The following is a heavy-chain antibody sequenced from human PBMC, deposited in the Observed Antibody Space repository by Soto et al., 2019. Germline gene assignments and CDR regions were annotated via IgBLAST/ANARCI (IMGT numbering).Heavy chain of an antibody. V-gene: IGHV3-33*01. Sequence: GGSLRLSCAASGFTFSKYGMHWVRQAPRKGLEWVALIWNDGIRKVYVDSVKGRFTISRDNSKNTLDLQMNNLRDEDTAVYYCARDDDNDANALDYWGPGTLVTVSS. CDR3: ARDDDNDANALDY. CDR1: GFTFSKYG. J-gene: IGHJ4*02. CDR2: IWNDGIRK.